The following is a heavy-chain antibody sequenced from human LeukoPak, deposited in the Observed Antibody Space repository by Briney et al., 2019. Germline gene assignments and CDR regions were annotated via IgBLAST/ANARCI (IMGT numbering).Heavy chain of an antibody. CDR2: MRYDGSNK. Sequence: GGSLRLSCAASGFTFSSYGMHWVRQAPGKGLEWVAFMRYDGSNKYYADSVKGRFTISRDNSKNTLYLQMNSLTAEDTAVYYCVRDRGTYRPIDYWGQGTLVTVSS. J-gene: IGHJ4*02. V-gene: IGHV3-30*02. CDR3: VRDRGTYRPIDY. CDR1: GFTFSSYG. D-gene: IGHD1-26*01.